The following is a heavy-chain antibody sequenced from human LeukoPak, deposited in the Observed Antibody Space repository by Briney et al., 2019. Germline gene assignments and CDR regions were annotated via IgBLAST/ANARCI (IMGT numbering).Heavy chain of an antibody. Sequence: ASVKVSCKASGYTFTSYAMHWVRQAPGQRLEWMGWINAGNGNTKYSQKFQGRVTITRDTSASTAYMELSSLRSEDTAVYYCARPPPSGIVGATVSDFDYWGQGTLVTVSS. CDR2: INAGNGNT. CDR3: ARPPPSGIVGATVSDFDY. D-gene: IGHD1-26*01. CDR1: GYTFTSYA. V-gene: IGHV1-3*01. J-gene: IGHJ4*02.